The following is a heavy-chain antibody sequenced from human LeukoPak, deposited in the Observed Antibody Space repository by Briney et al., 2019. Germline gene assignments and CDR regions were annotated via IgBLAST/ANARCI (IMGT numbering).Heavy chain of an antibody. Sequence: PSETLSLTCTVSGGSISSYYWGWIRQPPGKGLEWIGSISYSGSTYYNPSLKSRVTMSVDTSKDQFSLKLSSVTAADTAVYYCARGRVIAAAKPFDYWGQGTLVTVSS. J-gene: IGHJ4*02. CDR3: ARGRVIAAAKPFDY. CDR1: GGSISSYY. D-gene: IGHD6-13*01. V-gene: IGHV4-39*01. CDR2: ISYSGST.